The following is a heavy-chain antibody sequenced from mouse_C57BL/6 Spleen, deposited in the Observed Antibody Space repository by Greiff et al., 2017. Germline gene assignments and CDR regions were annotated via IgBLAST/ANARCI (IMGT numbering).Heavy chain of an antibody. CDR2: IDPSDSYT. CDR1: GYTFTSYW. D-gene: IGHD4-1*01. J-gene: IGHJ2*01. V-gene: IGHV1-59*01. CDR3: ARKGVLGYFDY. Sequence: QVQLQQSGAELVRPGTSVKLSCKASGYTFTSYWMHWVKQRPGQGLEWIGVIDPSDSYTNYNQKFKGKATWTVDTSSSTAYMQLSSLTSEDSAVYYCARKGVLGYFDYWGQGTTLTVSS.